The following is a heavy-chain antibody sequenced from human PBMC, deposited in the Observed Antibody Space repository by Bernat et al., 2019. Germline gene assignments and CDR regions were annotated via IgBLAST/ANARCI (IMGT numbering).Heavy chain of an antibody. CDR3: ARGSLGELSFDY. V-gene: IGHV1-2*06. J-gene: IGHJ4*02. CDR1: GYTFTGYY. Sequence: QVQLVQSGAEVKKPGASVKVSCKASGYTFTGYYVHWVRQAPGQGLEWMGRINPNSGGTNYAQKFQGRVTMTRDTSISTAYMEVGRLRYDDTAVYYCARGSLGELSFDYWGQGTLVTVSS. D-gene: IGHD3-16*02. CDR2: INPNSGGT.